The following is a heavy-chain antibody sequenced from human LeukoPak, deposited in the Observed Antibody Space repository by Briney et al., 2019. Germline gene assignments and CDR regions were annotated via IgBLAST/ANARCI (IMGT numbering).Heavy chain of an antibody. CDR1: GFTFSDYY. D-gene: IGHD2-2*01. CDR2: ISESGTYT. V-gene: IGHV3-11*06. Sequence: GGSLRLSCAASGFTFSDYYMSWIRQAPGKRPEWISFISESGTYTNYADSVKGRFTISRDNAKNSLYLQMNSLRAEDTAVYYCAKPHPYCSSTSCSLNDWGQGTLVTVSS. CDR3: AKPHPYCSSTSCSLND. J-gene: IGHJ4*02.